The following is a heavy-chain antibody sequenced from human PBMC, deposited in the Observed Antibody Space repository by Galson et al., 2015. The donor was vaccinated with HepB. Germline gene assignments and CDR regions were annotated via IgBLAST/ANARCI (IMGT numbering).Heavy chain of an antibody. D-gene: IGHD4-17*01. CDR2: IRYDGSNK. J-gene: IGHJ4*02. CDR3: AKVRTTVTTFDYFDY. CDR1: GFTFSSYG. V-gene: IGHV3-30*02. Sequence: SLRLPCAASGFTFSSYGMHWVRQAPGKGLEWVAFIRYDGSNKYYADSVKGRFTISRDNSKNTLYLQMNSLRAEDTAVYYCAKVRTTVTTFDYFDYWGQGTLVTVSS.